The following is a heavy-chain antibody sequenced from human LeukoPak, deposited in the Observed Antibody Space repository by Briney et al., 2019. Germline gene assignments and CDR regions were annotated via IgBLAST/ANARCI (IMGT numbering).Heavy chain of an antibody. CDR1: GFTVSSNY. CDR3: ARGLWSDPYYFDY. D-gene: IGHD3-3*01. V-gene: IGHV3-53*01. CDR2: IYSGGST. Sequence: GGSLRLSCAASGFTVSSNYMSWVHQAPGKGLEWVSVIYSGGSTYYADSVKGRFTISRDNSKNTLYLQMNSLRAEDTAVYYCARGLWSDPYYFDYWSQGTLVTVSS. J-gene: IGHJ4*02.